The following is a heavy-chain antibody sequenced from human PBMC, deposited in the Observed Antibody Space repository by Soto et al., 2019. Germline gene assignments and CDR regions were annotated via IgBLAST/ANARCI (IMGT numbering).Heavy chain of an antibody. CDR3: AKGGVVAASFGAFDI. CDR2: ISWNSGSI. J-gene: IGHJ3*02. D-gene: IGHD2-15*01. V-gene: IGHV3-9*01. CDR1: GFTFDDYA. Sequence: VQLVESGGGLVQPGRSLRLSCAASGFTFDDYAMHWVRQAPGKGLEWVSGISWNSGSIGYADSVKGRFTISRDNAKNSLYLQMNSLRAEDTALYYCAKGGVVAASFGAFDIWGQGTMVTVSS.